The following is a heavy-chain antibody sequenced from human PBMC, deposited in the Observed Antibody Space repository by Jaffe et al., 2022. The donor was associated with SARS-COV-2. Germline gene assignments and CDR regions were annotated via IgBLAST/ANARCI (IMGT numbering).Heavy chain of an antibody. Sequence: QVQLVQSGAEVKKPGSSVKVSCKASGGTFSSYAISWVRQAPGQGLEWMGGIIPIFGTANYAQKFQGRVTITADESTSTAYMELSSLRSEDTAVYYCASFPEADFPDANWFDPWGQGTLVTVSS. CDR1: GGTFSSYA. J-gene: IGHJ5*02. CDR3: ASFPEADFPDANWFDP. CDR2: IIPIFGTA. V-gene: IGHV1-69*01. D-gene: IGHD3-3*01.